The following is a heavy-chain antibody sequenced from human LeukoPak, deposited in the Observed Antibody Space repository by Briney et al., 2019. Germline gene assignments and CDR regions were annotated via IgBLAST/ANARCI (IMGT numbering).Heavy chain of an antibody. V-gene: IGHV3-21*01. CDR3: ARLGVGDLRAGLDP. J-gene: IGHJ5*02. Sequence: PGGSLRLSCVACAFTYSPYSMIWVRQAPGKGLEWVSSISGSSNYIYYADSVKGRFTISRDNTKNSLYLQMNNLRAEDAAVYYCARLGVGDLRAGLDPWGQGTLVTVSS. CDR2: ISGSSNYI. D-gene: IGHD1-26*01. CDR1: AFTYSPYS.